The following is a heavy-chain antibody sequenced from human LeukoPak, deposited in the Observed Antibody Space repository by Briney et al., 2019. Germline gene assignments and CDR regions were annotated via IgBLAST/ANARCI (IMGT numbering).Heavy chain of an antibody. CDR3: ARAVYDSSGYYPFDY. Sequence: ASVKVSCKASGYTFTSYGISWVRQAPGQGLEWMGWISAYNGNTNYAQKLQGRVTMTTDTSTSTAYMELRSLRSDNTAVYYCARAVYDSSGYYPFDYWGQGTLVTVSS. CDR2: ISAYNGNT. V-gene: IGHV1-18*01. D-gene: IGHD3-22*01. J-gene: IGHJ4*02. CDR1: GYTFTSYG.